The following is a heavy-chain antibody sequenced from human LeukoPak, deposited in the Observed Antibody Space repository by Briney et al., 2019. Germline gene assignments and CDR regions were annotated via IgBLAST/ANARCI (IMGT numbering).Heavy chain of an antibody. J-gene: IGHJ5*01. CDR2: IWNDGSNK. Sequence: GGSLRLSCATSGFTFSHFGMHWVRQAPGKGLEWVAVIWNDGSNKYYGDSVKGRFTISRDNSRNTLYLQMDSLRVEDTAVNYCAKDAQRGFDYSNSLESWGQGTLVTVSS. CDR1: GFTFSHFG. V-gene: IGHV3-33*06. D-gene: IGHD4-11*01. CDR3: AKDAQRGFDYSNSLES.